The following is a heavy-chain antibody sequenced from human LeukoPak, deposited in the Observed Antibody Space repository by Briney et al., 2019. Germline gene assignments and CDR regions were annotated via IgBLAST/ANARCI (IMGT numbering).Heavy chain of an antibody. J-gene: IGHJ3*02. Sequence: PSETLSLTCTVSGGSISSYYWSWIRQPPGKGLEWIGYIYYSGSTNYNPSFKSRVTISVDTSKNQFSLKLSSVTAADTAVYYCARDRGSTYYYDSSGYVAFDIWGQGTMVTVSS. CDR2: IYYSGST. V-gene: IGHV4-59*01. D-gene: IGHD3-22*01. CDR3: ARDRGSTYYYDSSGYVAFDI. CDR1: GGSISSYY.